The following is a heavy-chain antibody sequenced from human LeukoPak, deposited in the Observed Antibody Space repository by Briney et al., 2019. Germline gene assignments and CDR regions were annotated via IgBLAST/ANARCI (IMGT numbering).Heavy chain of an antibody. CDR2: IKQDGSEK. CDR3: ARVPVDILTGYYIRAFDI. V-gene: IGHV3-7*01. D-gene: IGHD3-9*01. CDR1: GFTFSSYS. J-gene: IGHJ3*02. Sequence: GGSLRLSCAASGFTFSSYSMNWVRQAPGKGLEWAANIKQDGSEKYYVDSVKGRFTISRDNAKNSLYLQMNSLRAEDTAVYYCARVPVDILTGYYIRAFDIWGQGTMVTVSS.